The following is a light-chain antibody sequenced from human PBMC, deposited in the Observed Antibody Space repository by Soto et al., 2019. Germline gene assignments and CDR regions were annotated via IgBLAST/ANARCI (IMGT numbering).Light chain of an antibody. CDR1: SSDVGGYNF. Sequence: QSALTQPPSASGSPGQSVTISCTGTSSDVGGYNFVSWYQQRPGTAPKLIIYEVNKRPSGVPDRLSGSKSGNTASLTVSGLQAEDEADYYCSSYAGSDNLRVFGGGTQLTVL. CDR3: SSYAGSDNLRV. J-gene: IGLJ2*01. CDR2: EVN. V-gene: IGLV2-8*01.